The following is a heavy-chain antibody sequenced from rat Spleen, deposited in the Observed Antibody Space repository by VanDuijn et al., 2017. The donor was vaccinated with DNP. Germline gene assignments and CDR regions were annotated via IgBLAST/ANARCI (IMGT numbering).Heavy chain of an antibody. D-gene: IGHD4-3*01. J-gene: IGHJ2*01. CDR2: IGSAAYAP. V-gene: IGHV5-22*01. CDR1: GFTFSDYH. CDR3: VRWNSGHFDY. Sequence: EVHLVESGGGLVQPGRSLKLSCVASGFTFSDYHMSWVRQAPAKGLEWVAYIGSAAYAPYYGDSVKGRFTISRDNAKSTLYLQMNSLRSEDMATYYCVRWNSGHFDYWGQGVMVTVSS.